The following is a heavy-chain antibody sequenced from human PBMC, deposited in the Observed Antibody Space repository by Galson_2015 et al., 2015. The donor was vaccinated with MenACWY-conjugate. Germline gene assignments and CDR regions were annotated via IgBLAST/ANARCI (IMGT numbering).Heavy chain of an antibody. Sequence: SVKVSCKASGDTVSTHPISWIRQAPGQGLEWLGRNIPIIAMPRYGANFRGRVTITADKGTSTTYMQLDRLTSDDTAVYYCARRNCSDSACPFDLWGQGTLVTVSP. D-gene: IGHD2-15*01. J-gene: IGHJ4*02. CDR1: GDTVSTHP. V-gene: IGHV1-69*02. CDR2: NIPIIAMP. CDR3: ARRNCSDSACPFDL.